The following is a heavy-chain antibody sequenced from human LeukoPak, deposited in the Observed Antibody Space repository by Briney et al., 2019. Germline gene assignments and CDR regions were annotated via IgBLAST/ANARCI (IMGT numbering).Heavy chain of an antibody. D-gene: IGHD4/OR15-4a*01. Sequence: SETLSLTCTVSGGSISSSDYYWGWIRQPPGKGLEWIGSIYYGGSTYYNPSLKSRVTISVDTSKNQFSLKLSSVTAADTAVYYCARLVRVRQFDYWGQGTLVTVSS. CDR2: IYYGGST. V-gene: IGHV4-39*07. J-gene: IGHJ4*02. CDR3: ARLVRVRQFDY. CDR1: GGSISSSDYY.